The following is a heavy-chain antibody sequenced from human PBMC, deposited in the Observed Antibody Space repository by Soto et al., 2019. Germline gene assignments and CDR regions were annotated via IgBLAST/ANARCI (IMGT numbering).Heavy chain of an antibody. J-gene: IGHJ5*02. V-gene: IGHV4-30-2*01. CDR2: IYHSGVT. CDR3: AGMPYTSGLRFDP. CDR1: GDSSSTSTYS. D-gene: IGHD6-19*01. Sequence: SETLSLTCSFSGDSSSTSTYSWSWIRQPPGKALEWVGFIYHSGVTSYNPSLKSRVSISLDMSNSQCTLNLRSVTAADTAVYYCAGMPYTSGLRFDPWGPGTMVTVSS.